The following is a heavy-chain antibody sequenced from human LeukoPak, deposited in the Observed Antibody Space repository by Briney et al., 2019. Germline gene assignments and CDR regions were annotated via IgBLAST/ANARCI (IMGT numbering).Heavy chain of an antibody. V-gene: IGHV3-23*01. Sequence: GGSLRLSCAASGFTFSSYAMGWVRQAPGKGLEWVSAISGSGGSTYYADSVRGRFTISRDNSKNTLYLQMNSLRAEDMAVYYCAKRFLEWLSQPTFDYWGQGTLVTVSS. CDR2: ISGSGGST. CDR1: GFTFSSYA. D-gene: IGHD3-3*01. J-gene: IGHJ4*02. CDR3: AKRFLEWLSQPTFDY.